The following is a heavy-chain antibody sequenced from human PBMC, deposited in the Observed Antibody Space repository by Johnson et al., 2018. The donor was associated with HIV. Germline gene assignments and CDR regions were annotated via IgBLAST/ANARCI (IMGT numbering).Heavy chain of an antibody. D-gene: IGHD6-25*01. V-gene: IGHV3-20*04. J-gene: IGHJ3*02. Sequence: MLLVESGGGVARPGGSLRLSCEASGFTFDEYDMSWIRQTPGKGLQWVSYISGNGGSTYYANSVKGRFTISRDNSKNTLYLQMNSLRADDTALYYCAKSGYGWRGAFDIWGQGTMVTVSS. CDR2: ISGNGGST. CDR3: AKSGYGWRGAFDI. CDR1: GFTFDEYD.